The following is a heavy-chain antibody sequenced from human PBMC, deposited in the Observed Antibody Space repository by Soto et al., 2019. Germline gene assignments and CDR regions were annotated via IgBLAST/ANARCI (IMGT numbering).Heavy chain of an antibody. CDR2: IYHSGST. CDR1: GGSISSGGYS. J-gene: IGHJ4*02. CDR3: AKNWDWGSLVH. Sequence: PSLTCAVSGGSISSGGYSWSWIRQPPGKGLEWIGYIYHSGSTYYNPSLKSRVTISVDRSKNQFSLKLSSVTAADTAVYYCAKNWDWGSLVHWGQGTLVTVSS. V-gene: IGHV4-30-2*01. D-gene: IGHD7-27*01.